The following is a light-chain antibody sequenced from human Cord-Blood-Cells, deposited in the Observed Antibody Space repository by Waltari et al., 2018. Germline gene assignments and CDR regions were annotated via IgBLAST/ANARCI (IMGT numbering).Light chain of an antibody. J-gene: IGKJ3*01. CDR2: GAS. Sequence: EIVMTQSPATLSVSPGERATLSGRASQSVSSNLAWYQQKPGQAPRLLIYGASTRATGIPSRFSGSGSGTEFTLTISSLQSEDFAVYYCQQYNNWLFTFGPGTKVDIK. CDR3: QQYNNWLFT. CDR1: QSVSSN. V-gene: IGKV3-15*01.